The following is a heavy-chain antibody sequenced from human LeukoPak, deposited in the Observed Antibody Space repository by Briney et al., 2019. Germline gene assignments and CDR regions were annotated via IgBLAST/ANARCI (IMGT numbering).Heavy chain of an antibody. V-gene: IGHV3-30*18. D-gene: IGHD3-10*01. CDR2: ISDVGSRE. J-gene: IGHJ4*02. CDR3: AKGDVFVYGSGSLGWGPYFVC. CDR1: GIASRTYG. Sequence: GGSLRLSCGALGIASRTYGMSWGRKAPGKGWEWGAIISDVGSREDYADSVKGRLPIPIDNSKNTLCLQLHRLRAGDTAVYYCAKGDVFVYGSGSLGWGPYFVCWGQGALVTVCS.